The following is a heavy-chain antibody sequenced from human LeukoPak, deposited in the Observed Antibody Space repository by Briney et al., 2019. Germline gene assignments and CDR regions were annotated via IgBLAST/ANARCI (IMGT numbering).Heavy chain of an antibody. V-gene: IGHV3-48*03. CDR3: ARDLSIDY. CDR1: GFSISTYE. Sequence: GGSLRLSCAASGFSISTYEMNWVRQAPGKGLEWISYITGDGKTKYYAPSVKGRFTIPRGNAKNSVYLQMSSLRAEDTAVYYCARDLSIDYWGQGTLVTVSS. CDR2: ITGDGKTK. J-gene: IGHJ4*02.